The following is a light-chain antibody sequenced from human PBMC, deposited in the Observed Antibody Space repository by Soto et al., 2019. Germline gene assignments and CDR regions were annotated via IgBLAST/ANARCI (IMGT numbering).Light chain of an antibody. V-gene: IGKV3-20*01. J-gene: IGKJ1*01. Sequence: VLTQAPGTLSLSPGERATLSCRASQSVSSTYLAWYQQKPGQAPRLLIYGASSRATGIPDRFSGSGSGTDFTLTISRLEPEDFAVYYCQPYGSSAWTFGQGTRVDIK. CDR3: QPYGSSAWT. CDR1: QSVSSTY. CDR2: GAS.